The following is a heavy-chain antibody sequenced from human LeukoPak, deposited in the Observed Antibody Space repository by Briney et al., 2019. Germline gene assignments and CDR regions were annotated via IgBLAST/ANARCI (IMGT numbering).Heavy chain of an antibody. D-gene: IGHD1-26*01. CDR3: ARCPVGPTPGGAFDI. J-gene: IGHJ3*02. CDR1: GYTFTGYH. V-gene: IGHV1-2*02. Sequence: ASVKVSCKASGYTFTGYHIHWVRQAPGQGPEWMGWINPNTGGTNYAQKCQGRVTMTRDTSISTAYMELSSLSSDDTAVYYCARCPVGPTPGGAFDIWGQGTVVTVSS. CDR2: INPNTGGT.